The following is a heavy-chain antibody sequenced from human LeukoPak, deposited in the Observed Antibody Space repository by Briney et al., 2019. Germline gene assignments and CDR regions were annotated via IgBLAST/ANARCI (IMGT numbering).Heavy chain of an antibody. D-gene: IGHD3-9*01. CDR1: GFTFSSYA. V-gene: IGHV3-30-3*01. Sequence: GRSLRLSCAASGFTFSSYAMHWVRQAPGKGLEWVAVISYDGSNKYYADSVKGRFTISRDNSKNTLYLQMNSLRAEDTALYYCAKTRRRYNILTPYYAVDSWGQGTLVAVSS. J-gene: IGHJ4*02. CDR2: ISYDGSNK. CDR3: AKTRRRYNILTPYYAVDS.